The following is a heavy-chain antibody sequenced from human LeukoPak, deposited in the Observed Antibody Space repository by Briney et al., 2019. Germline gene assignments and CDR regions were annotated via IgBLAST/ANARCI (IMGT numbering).Heavy chain of an antibody. CDR2: ISNSVDTT. V-gene: IGHV3-23*01. CDR3: AQRYDY. J-gene: IGHJ4*02. Sequence: HPGGSLRLSCAASGFTFSSYSMNWVRQAPGKGLEWVSTISNSVDTTYYADSVKGRFTISRDNSKNTLYLQMNSLRVENTAVYYCAQRYDYWGQGTLVTVSS. CDR1: GFTFSSYS.